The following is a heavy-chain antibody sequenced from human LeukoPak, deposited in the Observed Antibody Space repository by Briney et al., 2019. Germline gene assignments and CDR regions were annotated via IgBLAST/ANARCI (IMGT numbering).Heavy chain of an antibody. D-gene: IGHD3-10*01. J-gene: IGHJ6*03. CDR1: GFTFSSCG. CDR2: LSDSGGST. V-gene: IGHV3-23*01. Sequence: GGSLRLSCAASGFTFSSCGMSWVRQAPGKGLEWVSALSDSGGSTFYADSVKGRFTISRDNSKNTLYLQMNRLRAEDTAVYYCAKGGAVSSKSITMIRGTRRYYYYMDVWGKGTTVTISS. CDR3: AKGGAVSSKSITMIRGTRRYYYYMDV.